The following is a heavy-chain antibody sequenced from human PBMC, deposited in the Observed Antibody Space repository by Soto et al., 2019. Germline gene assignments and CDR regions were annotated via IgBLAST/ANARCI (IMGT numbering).Heavy chain of an antibody. Sequence: PGGSLRLSCAASGFTFSSYAMHWVRQAPGKGLEWVALISYDGSDKDYADSVKGRFTISRDNAKNSLYLQMNSLRAEDTAVYYCARGYYYDSSGYYFSVYWGQGTLVTVSS. CDR1: GFTFSSYA. J-gene: IGHJ4*02. V-gene: IGHV3-30-3*01. CDR2: ISYDGSDK. CDR3: ARGYYYDSSGYYFSVY. D-gene: IGHD3-22*01.